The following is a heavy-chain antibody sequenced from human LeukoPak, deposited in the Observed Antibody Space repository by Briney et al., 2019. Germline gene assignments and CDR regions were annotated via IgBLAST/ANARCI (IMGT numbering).Heavy chain of an antibody. Sequence: GGSLRLSCAASGLTFSSYAMNWVRQAPGKGLERVSAISGSGGSTYYADSVKGRFTISRDSSENTLYLQMNSLRAEDTAVYYCARDRRAPYDYSFYRDGMDVWGQGTTVTVSS. CDR2: ISGSGGST. V-gene: IGHV3-23*01. J-gene: IGHJ6*02. CDR1: GLTFSSYA. D-gene: IGHD4-11*01. CDR3: ARDRRAPYDYSFYRDGMDV.